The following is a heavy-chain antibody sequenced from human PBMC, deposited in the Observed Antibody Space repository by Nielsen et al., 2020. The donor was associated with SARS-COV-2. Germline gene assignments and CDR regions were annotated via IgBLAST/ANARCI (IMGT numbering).Heavy chain of an antibody. V-gene: IGHV3-23*01. J-gene: IGHJ4*02. Sequence: WIRQPPGKGLEWVSAISGSGGSTYYADSVKGRFTISRDNSKNTLYLQMNSLRAEDTAVYYCAKEGGPFYGDYPVLFRYWGQGTLVTVSS. D-gene: IGHD4-17*01. CDR3: AKEGGPFYGDYPVLFRY. CDR2: ISGSGGST.